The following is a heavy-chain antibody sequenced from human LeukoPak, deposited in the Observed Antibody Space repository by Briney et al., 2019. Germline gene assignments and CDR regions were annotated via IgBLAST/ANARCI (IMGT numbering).Heavy chain of an antibody. CDR1: GYSISSGYY. D-gene: IGHD3-9*01. J-gene: IGHJ4*02. CDR2: IYHSGST. CDR3: ARASYDILTGYPHYFDY. V-gene: IGHV4-38-2*02. Sequence: SETLSLTCTVSGYSISSGYYWGWIRQPPGKGLEWIGSIYHSGSTYYNPSLKSRVTISVDTSKNQFSLKLSSVTAADTAVYYCARASYDILTGYPHYFDYWGQGTLVTVSS.